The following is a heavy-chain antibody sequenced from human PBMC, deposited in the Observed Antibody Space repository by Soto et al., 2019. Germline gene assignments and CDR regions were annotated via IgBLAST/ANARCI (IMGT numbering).Heavy chain of an antibody. CDR3: AREKTAWPLAYGLEV. CDR2: ISTRSDV. CDR1: EFSLSTYS. V-gene: IGHV3-21*03. D-gene: IGHD2-21*02. J-gene: IGHJ6*02. Sequence: GGSLRLSCTASEFSLSTYSMNWVRQAPGKGLEWVSSISTRSDVYYADSVKGRFTIARDNAKNSLSLQMNSLSAEDTGVYYCAREKTAWPLAYGLEVWGQGTTVTVSS.